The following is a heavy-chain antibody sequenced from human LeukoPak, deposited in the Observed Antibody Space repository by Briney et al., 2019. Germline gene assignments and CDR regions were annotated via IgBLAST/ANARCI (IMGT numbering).Heavy chain of an antibody. Sequence: SETLSLTCTVSGGSFSNYYWSWIRQSPGKGLEWIGFVYYSGSTKDNPSLTSRVTMSIDTSKNQFSLKLSSVTAADTAVYFCARGFGTYSDYYFDSWGQGTLVTVSS. V-gene: IGHV4-59*13. D-gene: IGHD1-7*01. CDR2: VYYSGST. CDR3: ARGFGTYSDYYFDS. CDR1: GGSFSNYY. J-gene: IGHJ4*02.